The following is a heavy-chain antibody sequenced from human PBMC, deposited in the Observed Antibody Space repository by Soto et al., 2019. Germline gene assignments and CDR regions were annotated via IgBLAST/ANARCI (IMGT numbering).Heavy chain of an antibody. D-gene: IGHD3-16*02. J-gene: IGHJ6*02. Sequence: PSETLSLTCTVSGGSIGSSSYYWGWIRQPPGKGLEWIGSIYYSGSTYYNPSLKSRVTISVDTSKNQFSLKLSSVTAADTAVYYCARQAVEYDYVWGSYRYPLYYYGMDVWGQGTTVTVSS. CDR3: ARQAVEYDYVWGSYRYPLYYYGMDV. CDR1: GGSIGSSSYY. V-gene: IGHV4-39*01. CDR2: IYYSGST.